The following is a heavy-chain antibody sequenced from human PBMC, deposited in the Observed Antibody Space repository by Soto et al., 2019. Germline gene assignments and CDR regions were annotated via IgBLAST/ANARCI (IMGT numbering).Heavy chain of an antibody. V-gene: IGHV1-69*13. CDR1: GGTFSSYA. CDR2: IIPIFGTA. J-gene: IGHJ5*02. CDR3: ARDLRGASVVVTANTIFQPFDP. D-gene: IGHD2-21*02. Sequence: SVKVSCKASGGTFSSYAISWVRQAPGQGLEWMGGIIPIFGTANYAQKFQGRVAITADESTSTAYMDLSSLRSEDTAVYYCARDLRGASVVVTANTIFQPFDPWGQGTLVTVSS.